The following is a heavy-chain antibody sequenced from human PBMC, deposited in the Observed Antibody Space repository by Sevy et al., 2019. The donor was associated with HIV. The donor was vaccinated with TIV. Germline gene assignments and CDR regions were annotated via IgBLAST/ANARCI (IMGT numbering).Heavy chain of an antibody. Sequence: ASVKVSCKVSGYTLTKLSMHWVRQAPGKGLEWMGGFEPEEGERMYAQKLQGRVTMTEDKSTNRAYMELGSLRFEDTAGYYCTTMEYYYNVICHFSGDYWGQGTLVTVSS. V-gene: IGHV1-24*01. J-gene: IGHJ4*02. D-gene: IGHD3-10*01. CDR1: GYTLTKLS. CDR2: FEPEEGER. CDR3: TTMEYYYNVICHFSGDY.